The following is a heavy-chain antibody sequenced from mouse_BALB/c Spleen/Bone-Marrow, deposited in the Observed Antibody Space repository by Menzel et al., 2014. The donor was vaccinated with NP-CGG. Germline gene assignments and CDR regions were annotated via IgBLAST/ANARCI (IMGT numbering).Heavy chain of an antibody. CDR3: TREGWLRYFDY. V-gene: IGHV1S22*01. CDR1: GYTFTSYW. J-gene: IGHJ2*01. D-gene: IGHD2-2*01. Sequence: LQQSGSELVRPGASLKLSCKASGYTFTSYWMHWVKQRHGQGLEWIGNIYPGSGSANYDEKFKSKGTLTVDTSSSTAYMHLSSLTSEDSAVYYCTREGWLRYFDYWGQGTTLTVSS. CDR2: IYPGSGSA.